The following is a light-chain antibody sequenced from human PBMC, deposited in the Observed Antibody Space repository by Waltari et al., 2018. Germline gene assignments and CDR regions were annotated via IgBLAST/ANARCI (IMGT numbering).Light chain of an antibody. V-gene: IGLV8-61*01. CDR2: ITN. CDR3: VLYMGGGIWV. J-gene: IGLJ3*02. Sequence: QTVVTQEPSFSVSPGGTVTLTCGLSSGSVSTSYYPSWYQQTPGQAPRTLIYITNTRSSGVPYRFAGSILGNKAALTITGAQADDESDYYCVLYMGGGIWVFGGGTKLTVL. CDR1: SGSVSTSYY.